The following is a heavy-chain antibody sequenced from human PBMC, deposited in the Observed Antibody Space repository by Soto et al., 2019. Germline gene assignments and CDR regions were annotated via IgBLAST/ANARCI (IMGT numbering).Heavy chain of an antibody. J-gene: IGHJ3*02. V-gene: IGHV3-7*04. CDR3: ARGDYYDVSGPFSDAFDI. CDR1: GFTFSSYW. CDR2: IKEDGSQK. D-gene: IGHD3-22*01. Sequence: PGGSLRLSCAASGFTFSSYWMHWVRQAPGKGLEWVANIKEDGSQKWYVDSVKGRFTISRDNVKNSLYLQMNSLRVEDTAVYYCARGDYYDVSGPFSDAFDIWGQGTMVTVSS.